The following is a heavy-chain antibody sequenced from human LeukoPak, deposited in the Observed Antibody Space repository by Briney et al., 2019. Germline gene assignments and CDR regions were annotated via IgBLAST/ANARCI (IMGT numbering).Heavy chain of an antibody. CDR2: ISDSGRNT. CDR1: GFTFTVYA. D-gene: IGHD4-17*01. Sequence: GGSLRLSCAASGFTFTVYAMNWVRQAPGKGLEWVSGISDSGRNTYYSDSVKGRFTISRDNSKNTLYLQMNSLRAEDTAVYYGAKSTVTETYYFDYWGQGTLVTVSS. CDR3: AKSTVTETYYFDY. J-gene: IGHJ4*02. V-gene: IGHV3-23*01.